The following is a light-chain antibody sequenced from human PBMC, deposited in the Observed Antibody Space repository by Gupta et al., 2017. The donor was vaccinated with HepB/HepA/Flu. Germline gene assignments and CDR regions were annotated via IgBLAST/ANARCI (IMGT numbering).Light chain of an antibody. CDR1: SGHNSYA. CDR3: QTWGTGIQV. V-gene: IGLV4-69*01. Sequence: QLVLTQSPSASASLGASVKLTCTLSSGHNSYAIAWHQQQPEKGPRYLMKVNSDGSHSKGDGIPDRFSGSSSGGERYLTISSLQSEDEAEYYCQTWGTGIQVFGTGTKVTV. J-gene: IGLJ1*01. CDR2: VNSDGSH.